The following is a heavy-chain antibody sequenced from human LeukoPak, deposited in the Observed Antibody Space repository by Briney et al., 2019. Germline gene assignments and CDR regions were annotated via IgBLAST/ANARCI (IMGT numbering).Heavy chain of an antibody. CDR2: ISAYNGNT. D-gene: IGHD2-2*01. V-gene: IGHV1-18*01. CDR1: GGTFSSYG. J-gene: IGHJ4*02. CDR3: ARAGASRGVPAAIPLNFGY. Sequence: ASVKVSCRASGGTFSSYGISWVRQAPGQGLEWMGWISAYNGNTNYAQKLQGRVTMTTDTSTSTAYMELRSMRSDDTAVYYCARAGASRGVPAAIPLNFGYWGQGTLVTVSS.